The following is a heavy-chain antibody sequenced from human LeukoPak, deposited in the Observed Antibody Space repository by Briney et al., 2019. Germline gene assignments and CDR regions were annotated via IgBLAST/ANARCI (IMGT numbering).Heavy chain of an antibody. D-gene: IGHD4-17*01. CDR3: ARSDYGDYVGYFDY. V-gene: IGHV3-53*01. CDR1: GFTVSSNY. J-gene: IGHJ4*02. CDR2: IYSGGNT. Sequence: GGSLRLSCAASGFTVSSNYMSWVRQAPNKRLEWLSVIYSGGNTYYADSVKGRFTISRDNAKNSLYLQMNSLRAEDTAVYYCARSDYGDYVGYFDYWGQGTLVTVSS.